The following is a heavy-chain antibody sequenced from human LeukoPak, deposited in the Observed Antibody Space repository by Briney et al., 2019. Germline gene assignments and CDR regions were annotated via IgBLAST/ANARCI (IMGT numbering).Heavy chain of an antibody. Sequence: GGSLRLSCAASGFTFSSYGMHWVRQAPGKGLEWVAVLSYDGDNIYYADSVKGRFTISRDNSKNTLYLQMNSLRAEDTAVYYCARKASPGMDTAMVPQSWSHFDYWGQGTLVTVSS. CDR2: LSYDGDNI. J-gene: IGHJ4*02. CDR3: ARKASPGMDTAMVPQSWSHFDY. CDR1: GFTFSSYG. D-gene: IGHD5-18*01. V-gene: IGHV3-30*19.